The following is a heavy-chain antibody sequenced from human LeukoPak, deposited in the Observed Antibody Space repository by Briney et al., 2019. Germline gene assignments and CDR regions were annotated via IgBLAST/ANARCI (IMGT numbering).Heavy chain of an antibody. D-gene: IGHD2-2*01. CDR1: GFTFSSYS. Sequence: GGSLRLSCAASGFTFSSYSMNWVRPAPGKGLEWVSSISSSSSYIYYADSVKGRFTISRDNAKNSLYLQMNSLRAEDTAVYYCAVVVPAATLDYWGQGTLVTVSS. CDR3: AVVVPAATLDY. J-gene: IGHJ4*02. V-gene: IGHV3-21*01. CDR2: ISSSSSYI.